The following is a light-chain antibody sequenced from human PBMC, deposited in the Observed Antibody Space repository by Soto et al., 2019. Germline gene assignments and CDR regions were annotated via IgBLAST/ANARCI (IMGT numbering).Light chain of an antibody. CDR3: QQRSDWPLIT. CDR2: DAS. Sequence: EIVLTQSPGTLSLSPGERATLSCRASQSVCRDLAWYQQKPGQAPRLLIYDASNRATGIPARFSGSGSGTDFTLTISSLQPEDFSVYYCQQRSDWPLITFGQGTRLEIK. J-gene: IGKJ5*01. V-gene: IGKV3-11*01. CDR1: QSVCRD.